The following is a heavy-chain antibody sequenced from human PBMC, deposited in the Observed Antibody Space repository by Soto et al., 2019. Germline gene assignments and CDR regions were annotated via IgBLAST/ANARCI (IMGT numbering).Heavy chain of an antibody. Sequence: SETLSLTCTVSGGSITSGSYYWGWIRQPPGKGLQWIGSVYYSGSTYYNPSLRSRVTISVDTSKNHFSLRLSSVTAADTAVYYCARPVGVEQQLVHDXFDRWGQGTMVTVSS. J-gene: IGHJ3*01. CDR2: VYYSGST. V-gene: IGHV4-39*02. CDR3: ARPVGVEQQLVHDXFDR. D-gene: IGHD6-13*01. CDR1: GGSITSGSYY.